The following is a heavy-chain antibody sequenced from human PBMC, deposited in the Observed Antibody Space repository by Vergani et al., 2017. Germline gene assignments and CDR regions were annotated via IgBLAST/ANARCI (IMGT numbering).Heavy chain of an antibody. J-gene: IGHJ3*02. CDR2: IDVKGNS. CDR1: GGSLDIHSQT. Sequence: QVKLQESGPGLLKPSQTLSLTCSFSGGSLDIHSQTWGWIRQPAGEGLEWIGLIDVKGNSNFSPSLESRVTMSADASRGRFSLNLRSVTTSDTAVYYRVRVLHTSYILGAFDIWGQGIKVTVSS. V-gene: IGHV4-61*02. D-gene: IGHD2-21*01. CDR3: VRVLHTSYILGAFDI.